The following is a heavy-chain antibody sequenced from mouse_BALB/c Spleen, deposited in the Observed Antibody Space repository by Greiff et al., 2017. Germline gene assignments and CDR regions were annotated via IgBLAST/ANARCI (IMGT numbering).Heavy chain of an antibody. J-gene: IGHJ2*01. V-gene: IGHV2-9*02. Sequence: VKVVESGPGLVAPSQSLSITCTVSGFSLTSYGVHWVRQPPGKGLEWLGVIWAGGSTNYNSALMSRLSISKDNSKSQVFLKMNSLQTDDTAMYYCARGPYYYGSSLYYFDYWGQGTTLTVSS. D-gene: IGHD1-1*01. CDR1: GFSLTSYG. CDR3: ARGPYYYGSSLYYFDY. CDR2: IWAGGST.